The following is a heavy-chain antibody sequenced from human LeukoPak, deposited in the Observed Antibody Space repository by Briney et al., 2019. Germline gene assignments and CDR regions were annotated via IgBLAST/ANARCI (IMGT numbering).Heavy chain of an antibody. CDR1: GFTFDDYA. CDR3: ARGRSGSYYNVGVQDY. J-gene: IGHJ4*02. V-gene: IGHV3-9*01. CDR2: ISWNSGSI. D-gene: IGHD3-10*01. Sequence: GGSLRLSCAASGFTFDDYAMLWVRQAPGKGLEWVSGISWNSGSIGYADSVKGRFTISRDNAKNSLYLQMNSLRAEDTALYYCARGRSGSYYNVGVQDYWGQGTLVTVSS.